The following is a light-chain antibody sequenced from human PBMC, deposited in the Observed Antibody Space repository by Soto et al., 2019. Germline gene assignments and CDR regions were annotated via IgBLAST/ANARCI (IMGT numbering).Light chain of an antibody. CDR2: GAS. Sequence: EIVLTQSPGTLSLSPGERATLSCRASQSVSSSYLAWYQQKPGQAPRLLIYGASSRATGIPDRFSVSGSGTDFTLTISRLEPEDFAVYYCQQYGSSPPITVGPGTKVDIK. CDR3: QQYGSSPPIT. J-gene: IGKJ3*01. CDR1: QSVSSSY. V-gene: IGKV3-20*01.